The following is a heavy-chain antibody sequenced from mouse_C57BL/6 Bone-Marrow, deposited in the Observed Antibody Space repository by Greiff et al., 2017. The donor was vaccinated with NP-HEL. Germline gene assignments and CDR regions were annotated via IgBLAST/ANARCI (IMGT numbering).Heavy chain of an antibody. CDR1: GFTFSNYW. Sequence: EVQLVESGGGLVQPGGSMKLSCVASGFTFSNYWMNWVRQSPEKGLEWVAQIRLKSDNYATHYAESVKGRFTISRDDSKSSVYLQMNNLRAEDTVIYYCTGPAQAKGFAYWGQGTLVTVSA. V-gene: IGHV6-3*01. J-gene: IGHJ3*01. CDR2: IRLKSDNYAT. D-gene: IGHD3-2*02. CDR3: TGPAQAKGFAY.